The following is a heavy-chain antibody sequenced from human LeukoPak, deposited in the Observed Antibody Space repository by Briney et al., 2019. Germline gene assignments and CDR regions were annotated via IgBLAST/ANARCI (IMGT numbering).Heavy chain of an antibody. V-gene: IGHV3-21*01. CDR2: ITKSSTYI. CDR1: GFTLSSYH. J-gene: IGHJ3*02. Sequence: PEGSLRLSCAASGFTLSSYHMNWVRQVPGKGLEWVSFITKSSTYIYYPDSVKGRFTISRDNARNSLYLQMNSLRAEDTAVYYCARGDYDFWSGYFTAFDIWGQGTMVTVSS. CDR3: ARGDYDFWSGYFTAFDI. D-gene: IGHD3-3*01.